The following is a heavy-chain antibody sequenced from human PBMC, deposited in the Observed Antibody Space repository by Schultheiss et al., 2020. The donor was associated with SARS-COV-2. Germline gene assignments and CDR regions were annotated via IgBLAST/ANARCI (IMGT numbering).Heavy chain of an antibody. J-gene: IGHJ4*02. D-gene: IGHD5-18*01. CDR1: GGSISSYY. V-gene: IGHV4-59*01. Sequence: SETLSLTCTVSGGSISSYYWSWIRQPPGKGLEWIGYIYYSGSTNYNPSLKSRVTMSVDTSKNQFSLKLSSVTAADTAVYYCAREAAMVPHEDHWGQGTLVTVSS. CDR2: IYYSGST. CDR3: AREAAMVPHEDH.